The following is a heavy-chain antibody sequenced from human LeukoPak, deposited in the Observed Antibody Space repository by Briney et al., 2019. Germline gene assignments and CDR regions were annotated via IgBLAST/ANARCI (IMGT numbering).Heavy chain of an antibody. CDR1: GFTFSSYA. CDR3: AKDQWLVPDYFDY. CDR2: ISGSGGST. D-gene: IGHD6-19*01. J-gene: IGHJ4*02. Sequence: GGSLRLSCAASGFTFSSYAMSWVRQAPGKGLEWVSAISGSGGSTYYADSVKGRFTISRDNSKNTLYLQMNSLRAEDTAVYHCAKDQWLVPDYFDYWGQGTLVTVSS. V-gene: IGHV3-23*01.